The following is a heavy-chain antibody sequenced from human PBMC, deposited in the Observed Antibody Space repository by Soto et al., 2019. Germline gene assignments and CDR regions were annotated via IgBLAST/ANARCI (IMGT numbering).Heavy chain of an antibody. V-gene: IGHV1-58*01. Sequence: PPASVKVSCKASGFTFTSSAVQWVRQARGQRLEWIGWIVVGSGNTNYAQKFQERVTITRDMSTSTAYMELSSLRSEDTAVYYCAAEDLLELQPDYYYGMDVWGQGTTVTVSS. CDR1: GFTFTSSA. CDR2: IVVGSGNT. J-gene: IGHJ6*02. CDR3: AAEDLLELQPDYYYGMDV. D-gene: IGHD1-7*01.